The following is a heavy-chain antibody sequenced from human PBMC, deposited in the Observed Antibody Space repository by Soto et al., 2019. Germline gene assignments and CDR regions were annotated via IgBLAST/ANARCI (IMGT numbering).Heavy chain of an antibody. CDR1: GGSISSSSYY. D-gene: IGHD4-4*01. CDR3: ARQYINYGYYYYYYGMDV. J-gene: IGHJ6*02. Sequence: SETLSLTCTVSGGSISSSSYYWGWIRQPPGKGLEWIGSIYYSGSTYYNPSLKSRVTISVDTSKNQFSLKLSSVTAADTAVYYCARQYINYGYYYYYYGMDVWGQGTTVTVSS. V-gene: IGHV4-39*01. CDR2: IYYSGST.